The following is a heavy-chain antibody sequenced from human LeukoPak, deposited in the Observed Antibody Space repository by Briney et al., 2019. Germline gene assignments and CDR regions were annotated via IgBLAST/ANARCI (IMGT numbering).Heavy chain of an antibody. V-gene: IGHV4-34*01. CDR1: GGSISSYY. CDR2: INHSGST. Sequence: SETLSLTCTVSGGSISSYYWSWIRQPPGKGLEWIGEINHSGSTNYNPSLKSRVTISVDTSKNQFSLKLSSVTAADTAVYYCAITGYGKTPLREPFDYWGQGTLVTVSS. D-gene: IGHD5-18*01. CDR3: AITGYGKTPLREPFDY. J-gene: IGHJ4*02.